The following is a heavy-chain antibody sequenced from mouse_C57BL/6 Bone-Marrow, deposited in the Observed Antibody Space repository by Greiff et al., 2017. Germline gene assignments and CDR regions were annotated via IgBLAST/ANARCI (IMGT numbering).Heavy chain of an antibody. D-gene: IGHD1-3*01. CDR3: ARGPSITAFAY. CDR1: GYTFTSYW. CDR2: IDPSDSYT. V-gene: IGHV1-69*01. Sequence: QVQLKQPGAELVMPGASVKLSCKASGYTFTSYWMHWVKQRPGQGLEWIGEIDPSDSYTNYNQKFKGKSTLTVDKSSSTAYMQLSSLTSEDSAVYDCARGPSITAFAYWGQGTLVTVSA. J-gene: IGHJ3*01.